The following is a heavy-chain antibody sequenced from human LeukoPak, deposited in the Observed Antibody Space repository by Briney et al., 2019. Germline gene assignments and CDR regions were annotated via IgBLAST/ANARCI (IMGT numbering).Heavy chain of an antibody. D-gene: IGHD5-24*01. CDR3: TKGMATIRRHIDS. CDR1: GFSFSDCA. CDR2: ISGSAGST. J-gene: IGHJ4*02. V-gene: IGHV3-23*01. Sequence: GGSLRLSCAASGFSFSDCAMSWVRQAPGRGLEWVSSISGSAGSTYYADSMKGRFTISRDDPKNTLHLEMNSLRAEDTAIYYCTKGMATIRRHIDSWGQGTLVTVSS.